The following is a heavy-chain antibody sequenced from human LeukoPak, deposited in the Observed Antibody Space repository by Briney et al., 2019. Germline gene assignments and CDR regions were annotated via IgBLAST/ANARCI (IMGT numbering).Heavy chain of an antibody. D-gene: IGHD3-22*01. V-gene: IGHV3-7*01. CDR2: IKEDGSEK. Sequence: GGSLRLSCASPGFTFTGYWMCWVRQAPGKGLEWVANIKEDGSEKYYVDSVKGRFTISRDNAKNSLYLQMNSLRAEDTAVYYCARATRLTSYDHDTSGYWSYWGQGTLVTVSS. CDR3: ARATRLTSYDHDTSGYWSY. J-gene: IGHJ4*02. CDR1: GFTFTGYW.